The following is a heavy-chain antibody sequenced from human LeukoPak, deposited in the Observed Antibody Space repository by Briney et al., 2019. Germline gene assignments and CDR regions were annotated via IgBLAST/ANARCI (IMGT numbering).Heavy chain of an antibody. CDR1: GFTFSTYW. D-gene: IGHD6-13*01. CDR2: INSDGSST. Sequence: GGSLRLSCSVSGFTFSTYWMHWVRQAPGKGLVWVSRINSDGSSTSYADSVKGRFTISRDNAKNTLYLQMNSLRAEDTAVYYCARDSSSWYGVGWFDPWGQGTLVTVSS. V-gene: IGHV3-74*01. CDR3: ARDSSSWYGVGWFDP. J-gene: IGHJ5*02.